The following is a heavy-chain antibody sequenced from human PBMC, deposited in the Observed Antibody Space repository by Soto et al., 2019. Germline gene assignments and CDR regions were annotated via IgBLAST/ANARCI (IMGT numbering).Heavy chain of an antibody. Sequence: SETLSLTCAVYGGSFSGYYGGWFRQPPGKGLEWIGYIYYSGSTTYHPSLKSRVTISVDTSKNQFSLNLTSVTAADTAVYYCARLGGYYQAFDQWGQGSLVTVSS. D-gene: IGHD3-22*01. CDR2: IYYSGST. J-gene: IGHJ4*02. CDR3: ARLGGYYQAFDQ. CDR1: GGSFSGYY. V-gene: IGHV4-59*08.